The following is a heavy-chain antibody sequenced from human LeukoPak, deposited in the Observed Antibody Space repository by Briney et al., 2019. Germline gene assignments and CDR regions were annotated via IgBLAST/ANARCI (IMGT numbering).Heavy chain of an antibody. D-gene: IGHD3-16*02. Sequence: GASVVVSCKTSGYSFNNYDISWLRQASGQGLEWVGWIHPNSGNTDYPQKFQGRVTITRDTSKRMAYMELSRLRSDDTAIYYCARGGRYLPFWGQGTMVIVSS. CDR3: ARGGRYLPF. V-gene: IGHV1-8*03. J-gene: IGHJ3*01. CDR2: IHPNSGNT. CDR1: GYSFNNYD.